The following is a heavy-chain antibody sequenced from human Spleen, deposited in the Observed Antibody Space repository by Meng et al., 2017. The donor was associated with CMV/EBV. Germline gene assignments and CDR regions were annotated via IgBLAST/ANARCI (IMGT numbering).Heavy chain of an antibody. Sequence: SGSAFPGYYMHWLGQARGQGLEWMGRINPNNGDTNYAQKFQGRVTMTRDMSIKTAYMDLSRLRSDDTAVYYCARVMMIGVSPRPYDIWGQGTLVTVSS. CDR1: GSAFPGYY. CDR2: INPNNGDT. CDR3: ARVMMIGVSPRPYDI. D-gene: IGHD2-8*01. J-gene: IGHJ4*02. V-gene: IGHV1-2*02.